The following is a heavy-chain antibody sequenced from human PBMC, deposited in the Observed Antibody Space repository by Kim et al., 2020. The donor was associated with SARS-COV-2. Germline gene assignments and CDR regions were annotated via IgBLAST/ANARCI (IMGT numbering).Heavy chain of an antibody. Sequence: GGSLRLSCAASGFTFSDYYMSWIRQAPGKGLEWVSYISSSGSTIYYADSVKGRFTISRDNAKNSLYLQMNSLRAEDTAVYYCARAEGYYDSSGYSAYYYYVLDVWGQGTTVTVSS. V-gene: IGHV3-11*01. CDR2: ISSSGSTI. J-gene: IGHJ6*02. D-gene: IGHD3-22*01. CDR1: GFTFSDYY. CDR3: ARAEGYYDSSGYSAYYYYVLDV.